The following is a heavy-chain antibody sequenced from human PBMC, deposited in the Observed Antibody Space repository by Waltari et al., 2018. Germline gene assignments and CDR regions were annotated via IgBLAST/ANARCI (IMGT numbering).Heavy chain of an antibody. Sequence: QVQLVQSGAEVKKPGASVKVSCKASGYRFNSYAMHWVRQAPGQRLGLMGWINAANGNTKYSQKFQGRVTITRDTSASTAYMELSSLRSEDTAVYYCARDRSGIAVAGIHGFDIWGQGTMVTVSS. CDR1: GYRFNSYA. J-gene: IGHJ3*02. CDR2: INAANGNT. CDR3: ARDRSGIAVAGIHGFDI. V-gene: IGHV1-3*01. D-gene: IGHD6-19*01.